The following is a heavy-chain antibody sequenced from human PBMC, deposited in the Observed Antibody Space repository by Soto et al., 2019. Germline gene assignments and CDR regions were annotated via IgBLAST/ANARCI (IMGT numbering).Heavy chain of an antibody. D-gene: IGHD5-12*01. CDR2: IYYSGST. V-gene: IGHV4-31*03. J-gene: IGHJ4*02. CDR1: GGSISSGGYY. Sequence: QVQLQESGPGLVKPSQTLSLTCTVSGGSISSGGYYWSWIRQHPGKGLEWIGYIYYSGSTYYNPSLKSRVTISVDTYKNQVSLKLSSVTAADTAGYHCARVGGYDSYYFDYWGQGTLVTVS. CDR3: ARVGGYDSYYFDY.